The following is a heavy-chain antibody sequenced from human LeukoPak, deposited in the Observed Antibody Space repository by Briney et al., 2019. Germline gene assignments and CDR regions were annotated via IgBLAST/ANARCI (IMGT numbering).Heavy chain of an antibody. J-gene: IGHJ6*02. CDR3: AREGSGSYYFSYYYYGMDV. CDR2: MNPNSGNT. D-gene: IGHD3-10*01. V-gene: IGHV1-8*01. CDR1: GYTFTSYD. Sequence: ASVKVSCKASGYTFTSYDINRVRQATGQGLEWMGWMNPNSGNTGYAQKFQGRVTITRNTSISTAYTELSSLRSEDTAVYYCAREGSGSYYFSYYYYGMDVWGQGTTVTVSS.